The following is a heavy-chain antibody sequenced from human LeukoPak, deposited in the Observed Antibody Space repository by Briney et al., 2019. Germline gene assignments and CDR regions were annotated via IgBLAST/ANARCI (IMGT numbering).Heavy chain of an antibody. J-gene: IGHJ5*02. V-gene: IGHV1-46*01. CDR3: ARGTELLWFGELTNNWFDP. Sequence: GAAVKVSCKASGYTFTSYYMHWVRQAPGQALEWMEIINPSGGSTSYAQKFQGRVTMTRDTSTSTVYMELSSLRSEDTAVYYCARGTELLWFGELTNNWFDPWGQGTLVTVSS. CDR1: GYTFTSYY. D-gene: IGHD3-10*01. CDR2: INPSGGST.